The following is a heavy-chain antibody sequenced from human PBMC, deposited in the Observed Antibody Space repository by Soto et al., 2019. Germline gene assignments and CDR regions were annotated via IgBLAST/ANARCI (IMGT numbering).Heavy chain of an antibody. CDR2: IIPIFGTA. Sequence: ASVKVSCKASGGTFSSYAISWVRQAPGQGLEWMGGIIPIFGTANYAQKFQGRVTITADESTSTAYMELSSLRSEDTAFFYCASSYDSSGYYPFGMDVWGQGTTVTVSS. J-gene: IGHJ6*02. V-gene: IGHV1-69*13. D-gene: IGHD3-22*01. CDR3: ASSYDSSGYYPFGMDV. CDR1: GGTFSSYA.